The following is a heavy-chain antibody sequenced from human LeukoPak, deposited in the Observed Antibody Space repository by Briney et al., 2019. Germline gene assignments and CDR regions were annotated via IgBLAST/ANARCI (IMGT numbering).Heavy chain of an antibody. CDR1: GLTLSSYS. CDR3: AKQLGYCSDGSCYFPY. J-gene: IGHJ4*02. D-gene: IGHD2-15*01. V-gene: IGHV3-21*04. CDR2: ISGSSTYI. Sequence: GGSLRLSCAASGLTLSSYSMNWVRQAPGEGLEWVSSISGSSTYIYYADSLQGRFTISRDNSKSTLCLQMNSLRAEDTAVYYCAKQLGYCSDGSCYFPYWGQGTQVTVSS.